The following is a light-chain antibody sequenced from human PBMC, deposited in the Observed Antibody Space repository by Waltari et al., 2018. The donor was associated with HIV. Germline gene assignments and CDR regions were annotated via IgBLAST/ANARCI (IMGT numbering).Light chain of an antibody. J-gene: IGKJ1*01. CDR1: QSVSSN. V-gene: IGKV3-15*01. CDR2: GAS. CDR3: QQYNNWPPWT. Sequence: ELVMTQSPANLSVSPGERATHSCRASQSVSSNLAWYQQKPGQAPRLLIYGASTRATGIPARFSGSGSGTEFTLTISSLQSEDFAVYYCQQYNNWPPWTFGQGTKVEIK.